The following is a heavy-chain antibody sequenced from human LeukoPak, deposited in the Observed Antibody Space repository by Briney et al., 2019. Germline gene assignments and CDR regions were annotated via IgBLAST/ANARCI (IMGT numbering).Heavy chain of an antibody. CDR3: ARQGAAAGTENDERDRGVDAFDI. CDR2: IYHSGTT. CDR1: GYSISSGYY. J-gene: IGHJ3*02. V-gene: IGHV4-38-2*02. Sequence: SETLSLTCTVSGYSISSGYYWGWIRQPPGKGLEWIGNIYHSGTTYYNPSLKSRVTISVDTSKNQFSLKLSSVTAADTAVYYCARQGAAAGTENDERDRGVDAFDIWGQGTMVTVSS. D-gene: IGHD6-13*01.